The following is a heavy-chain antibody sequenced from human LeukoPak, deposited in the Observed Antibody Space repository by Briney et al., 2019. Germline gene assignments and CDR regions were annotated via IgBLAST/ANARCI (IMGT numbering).Heavy chain of an antibody. J-gene: IGHJ6*04. D-gene: IGHD2-2*01. V-gene: IGHV3-7*01. CDR3: ATRRCSIAACRASSYRCFDF. CDR1: GFTFNTYS. Sequence: GGSLRLSCAASGFTFNTYSMNWVRQAPGKGLEWVANINEDGGGKYYVESVKGRFTISRDNARNSVHLELSNLRAEDTAVYYCATRRCSIAACRASSYRCFDFWGKGTTVIVSS. CDR2: INEDGGGK.